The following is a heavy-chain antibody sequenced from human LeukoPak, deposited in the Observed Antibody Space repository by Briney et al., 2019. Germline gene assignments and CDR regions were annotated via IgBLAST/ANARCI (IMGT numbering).Heavy chain of an antibody. J-gene: IGHJ4*02. V-gene: IGHV3-30*18. CDR1: GFTFSSYG. CDR2: ISYDGSNK. D-gene: IGHD6-19*01. CDR3: AKDAVAVAGRYYFDY. Sequence: GRSLRLSCAASGFTFSSYGMHWVRQAPGKGLEWVAVISYDGSNKYYADPVKGRFTISRDNSKNTLYLQMNSLRAEDTAVYYCAKDAVAVAGRYYFDYWGQGTLVTVSS.